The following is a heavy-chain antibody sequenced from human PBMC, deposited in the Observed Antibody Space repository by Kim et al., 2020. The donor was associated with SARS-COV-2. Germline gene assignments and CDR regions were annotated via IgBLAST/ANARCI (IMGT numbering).Heavy chain of an antibody. Sequence: SETLSLTCTVSGDSINSYYFSWIRQPAGKRLEWIGRIYSTGRTNYNPSLKSRVTISIDTSQNQFSLKLKSVTAADTAVYYCARDGSPYYIVEYWGQGALVTVSS. V-gene: IGHV4-4*07. CDR1: GDSINSYY. D-gene: IGHD3-10*01. CDR2: IYSTGRT. J-gene: IGHJ4*02. CDR3: ARDGSPYYIVEY.